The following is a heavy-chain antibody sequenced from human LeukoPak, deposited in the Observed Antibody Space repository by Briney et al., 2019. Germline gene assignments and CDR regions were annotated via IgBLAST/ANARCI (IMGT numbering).Heavy chain of an antibody. CDR2: INAGNGNT. CDR3: ARVVSSSWYGGYYFDY. CDR1: GYTFTSYA. J-gene: IGHJ4*02. V-gene: IGHV1-3*01. Sequence: ASVKVSCKASGYTFTSYAMHWVRQAPGQRLEWMGWINAGNGNTKYSQKFQGRVTITRDTSASTAYMELSSLRSEDTAVYYCARVVSSSWYGGYYFDYWGQGTLVTVSS. D-gene: IGHD6-13*01.